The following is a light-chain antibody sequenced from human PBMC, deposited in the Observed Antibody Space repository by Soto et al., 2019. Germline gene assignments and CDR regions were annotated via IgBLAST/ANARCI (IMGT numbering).Light chain of an antibody. V-gene: IGLV1-47*02. CDR2: SSN. Sequence: QSVLTQPPSAPGTPGQRVTISCSGSSSNIGSNYVYWYQQLPGTAPKLLIYSSNQRPSGVPARFSGSKSATSASLAISGLRSEDEADYYCATWDDSLDGYVFGTGTKVTVL. CDR3: ATWDDSLDGYV. J-gene: IGLJ1*01. CDR1: SSNIGSNY.